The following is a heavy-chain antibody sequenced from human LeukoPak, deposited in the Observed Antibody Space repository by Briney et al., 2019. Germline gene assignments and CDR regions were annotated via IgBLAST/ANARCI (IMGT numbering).Heavy chain of an antibody. V-gene: IGHV3-20*04. CDR1: AFTFDDYG. CDR3: ARLIRWQLLYPSAMDV. CDR2: VNWNGGST. D-gene: IGHD2-2*02. Sequence: GGSLRLSCAASAFTFDDYGMSWVRQGPGKGMRRVSGVNWNGGSTGYADSVKGRFTISRDNAKNSLYLQMNSLRAEDTALYYCARLIRWQLLYPSAMDVWGKGTTVTVSS. J-gene: IGHJ6*03.